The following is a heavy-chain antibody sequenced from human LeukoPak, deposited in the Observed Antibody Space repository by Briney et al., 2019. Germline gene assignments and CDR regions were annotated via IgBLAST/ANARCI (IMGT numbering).Heavy chain of an antibody. V-gene: IGHV1-69*06. J-gene: IGHJ6*02. D-gene: IGHD4-11*01. CDR1: GGTFSSYA. CDR2: IIPIFGTA. CDR3: ATDPNYSNYASLYYYYGMDV. Sequence: SVKVSCKASGGTFSSYAISWVRRAPGQGLEWMGGIIPIFGTANYAQKFQGRVTITADKSTSTAYMELSSLRSEDTAVYYCATDPNYSNYASLYYYYGMDVWGQGTTVTVSS.